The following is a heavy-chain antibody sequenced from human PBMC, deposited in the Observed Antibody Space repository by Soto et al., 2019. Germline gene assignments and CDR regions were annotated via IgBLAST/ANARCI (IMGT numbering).Heavy chain of an antibody. J-gene: IGHJ3*02. V-gene: IGHV4-31*03. D-gene: IGHD3-22*01. CDR2: IYYSGST. CDR3: ARVAITMIVDDAFDI. Sequence: QVQLQESGPGLVKPSQTLSLTCTVSGGSISSGGYYWSWIRQHPGKGLEWIGYIYYSGSTYYSPSLKSRVTISVDTSKNQFSLKLSSVTAADTAVYYCARVAITMIVDDAFDIWGQGTMVTVSS. CDR1: GGSISSGGYY.